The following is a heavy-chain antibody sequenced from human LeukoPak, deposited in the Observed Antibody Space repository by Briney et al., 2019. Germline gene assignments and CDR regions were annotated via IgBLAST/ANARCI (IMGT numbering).Heavy chain of an antibody. Sequence: ETLSLTCTVSGLSIRSSFYWGWVRQPPGKGLEWVSAISGSGGSTYYADSVKGRFTISRDNSKNTLYLQMNSLRAEDTAVYYCAKGAAMVRGVIGYFDYWGQGTLVTVSS. CDR3: AKGAAMVRGVIGYFDY. J-gene: IGHJ4*02. D-gene: IGHD3-10*01. V-gene: IGHV3-23*01. CDR2: ISGSGGST. CDR1: GLSIRSSF.